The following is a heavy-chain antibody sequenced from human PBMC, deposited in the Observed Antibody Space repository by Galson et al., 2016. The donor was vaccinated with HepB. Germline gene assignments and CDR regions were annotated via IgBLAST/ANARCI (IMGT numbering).Heavy chain of an antibody. Sequence: CAISGDSVSSNSVAWNWIRQSPSRGLEWLGRTYYNSKWNNDYAVSVKSRVIINPDTSKNQFSLQLNSVTPEDTAVYYCARGYFKAGFDSWGQGTLVTVSS. D-gene: IGHD3-9*01. V-gene: IGHV6-1*01. J-gene: IGHJ5*01. CDR1: GDSVSSNSVA. CDR2: TYYNSKWNN. CDR3: ARGYFKAGFDS.